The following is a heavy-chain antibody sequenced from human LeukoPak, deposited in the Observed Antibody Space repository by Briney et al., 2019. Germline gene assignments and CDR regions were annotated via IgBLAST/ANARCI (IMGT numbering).Heavy chain of an antibody. J-gene: IGHJ4*02. CDR3: ARGREGMATIIDY. CDR2: INHSGST. Sequence: PSETLSLTCAVYGGSFSGYYWSWIRQPPGKGLEWIGEINHSGSTDYNPSLKSRVTISVDTSKNQFSLKLSSVTAADTAVYYCARGREGMATIIDYWGQGTLVTVSS. D-gene: IGHD5-24*01. V-gene: IGHV4-34*01. CDR1: GGSFSGYY.